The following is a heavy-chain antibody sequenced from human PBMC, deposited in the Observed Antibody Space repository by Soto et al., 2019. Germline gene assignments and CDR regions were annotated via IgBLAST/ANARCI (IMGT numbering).Heavy chain of an antibody. V-gene: IGHV4-39*01. CDR3: ARHGYSSSWYPDYYYYYMDV. CDR1: GGSISSSSYY. D-gene: IGHD6-13*01. Sequence: SETLSLTCTVPGGSISSSSYYWGLFRQPPEKGLEWIGSIYYSGSTYYNPSLKSRVTISVDTSKNQFSLKLSSVTAADTAVYYCARHGYSSSWYPDYYYYYMDVWGKGTTVT. J-gene: IGHJ6*03. CDR2: IYYSGST.